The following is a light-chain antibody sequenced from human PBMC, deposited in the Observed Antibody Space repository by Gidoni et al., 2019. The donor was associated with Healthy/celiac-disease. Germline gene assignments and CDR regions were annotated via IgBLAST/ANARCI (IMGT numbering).Light chain of an antibody. V-gene: IGKV3-11*01. CDR1: QSVSSY. CDR3: QQRSNWPLT. J-gene: IGKJ4*01. Sequence: EIVSAQSPATLSLSPGERAPLSCRASQSVSSYLAWYQQEPGQAPRLLLYDASNRATGIPARFSGSGSGTDFTLTISSLEPEDFAVYYCQQRSNWPLTFGGGTKVEIK. CDR2: DAS.